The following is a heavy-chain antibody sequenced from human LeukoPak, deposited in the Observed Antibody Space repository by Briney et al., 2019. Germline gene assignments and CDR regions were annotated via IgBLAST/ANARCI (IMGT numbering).Heavy chain of an antibody. D-gene: IGHD6-13*01. V-gene: IGHV4-39*01. CDR3: ARGSRVYSSSWYCNY. Sequence: SETLSLTCTVSGGSISSSSSYWGWIRQPPGKGLEWIATIYYTGSTNYNPSLKTRVTISLDTSRNQFSLKLTSVTAADTAVYYCARGSRVYSSSWYCNYWGQGTLVTVSS. J-gene: IGHJ4*02. CDR1: GGSISSSSSY. CDR2: IYYTGST.